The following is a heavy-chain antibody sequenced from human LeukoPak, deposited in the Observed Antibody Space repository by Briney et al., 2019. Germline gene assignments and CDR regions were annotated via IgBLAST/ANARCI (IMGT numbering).Heavy chain of an antibody. V-gene: IGHV3-23*01. D-gene: IGHD5-12*01. Sequence: GGSLRLSCAASVFTFSSYSMNWVRQAPGKGLEWVSAISGSGGSTYYADSVKGRFTISRDNSKNKLYMKMNSLRAEDTAVYYSAKSGGYSGYDFGSGFDYWGQETLVTVSS. J-gene: IGHJ4*02. CDR2: ISGSGGST. CDR1: VFTFSSYS. CDR3: AKSGGYSGYDFGSGFDY.